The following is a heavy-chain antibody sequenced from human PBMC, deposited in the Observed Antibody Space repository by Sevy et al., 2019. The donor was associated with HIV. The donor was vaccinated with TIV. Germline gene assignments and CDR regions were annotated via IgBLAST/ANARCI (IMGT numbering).Heavy chain of an antibody. J-gene: IGHJ4*02. CDR1: GFTFSSYA. D-gene: IGHD5-12*01. Sequence: GGSLRLSCAASGFTFSSYAMHWVRRAPGKGLEWVAVISYDGSNKYYADSVKGRFTISRDNSKNTLYLQMNSLRAEDTAVYYCARGEMATIMVQYWGQGTLVTVSS. CDR2: ISYDGSNK. V-gene: IGHV3-30-3*01. CDR3: ARGEMATIMVQY.